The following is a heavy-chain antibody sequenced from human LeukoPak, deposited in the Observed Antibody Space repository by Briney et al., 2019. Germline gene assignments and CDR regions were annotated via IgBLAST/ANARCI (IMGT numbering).Heavy chain of an antibody. CDR3: ARVCGWRGFVY. Sequence: GGSLRLSCAASGFTFSSNYMSWVRQAPGKGLEWVSGIYSGGSTYYAVSVKGRFTISRHNSKNPLSLQMNSLRAEDTAVYYCARVCGWRGFVYWGQGTLVTVSS. D-gene: IGHD6-19*01. CDR2: IYSGGST. V-gene: IGHV3-53*04. J-gene: IGHJ4*02. CDR1: GFTFSSNY.